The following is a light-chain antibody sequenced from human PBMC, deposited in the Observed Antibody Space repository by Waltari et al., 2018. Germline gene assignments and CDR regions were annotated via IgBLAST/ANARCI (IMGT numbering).Light chain of an antibody. V-gene: IGKV3-15*01. CDR2: GAS. Sequence: EIVMTQSPATLSVSPGERATLSCRASQSVSSNLAWYQQKPGQAPRLLIYGASTSATGIPARFSGSGSGTEFTLTISSLQSEDFAVYYCQKYNNWPPQYTFGQGTKLEIK. CDR1: QSVSSN. CDR3: QKYNNWPPQYT. J-gene: IGKJ2*01.